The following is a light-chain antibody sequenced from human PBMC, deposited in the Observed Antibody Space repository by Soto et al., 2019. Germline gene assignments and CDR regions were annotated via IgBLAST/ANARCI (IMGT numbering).Light chain of an antibody. CDR1: STNIGNNA. J-gene: IGLJ1*01. CDR3: AAWDHSLNGYV. CDR2: YDD. Sequence: QSVLPQPPSVSEAPRQRVTISCSGSSTNIGNNAVNWYQQLPGKAPKLLIYYDDLLPSGVSDRFSGSTSGTSASLAISGLQSEDEADYYCAAWDHSLNGYVFGTGTKVHVL. V-gene: IGLV1-36*01.